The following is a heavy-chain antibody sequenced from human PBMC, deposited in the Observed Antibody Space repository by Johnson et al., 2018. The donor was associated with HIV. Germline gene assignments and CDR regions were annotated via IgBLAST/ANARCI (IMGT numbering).Heavy chain of an antibody. V-gene: IGHV3-20*01. D-gene: IGHD1-26*01. CDR1: GFTFDDYG. CDR3: ARGSGGIVGAQDI. J-gene: IGHJ3*02. CDR2: INWNGGST. Sequence: VQLVESGGGVVRPGGSLRLSCAASGFTFDDYGMSWVRQAPGKGLEWVSGINWNGGSTGYADSVKGRFTISRDNAKNSLYLQMNSLRADDTAVDHRARGSGGIVGAQDIWGQGTMVTVSS.